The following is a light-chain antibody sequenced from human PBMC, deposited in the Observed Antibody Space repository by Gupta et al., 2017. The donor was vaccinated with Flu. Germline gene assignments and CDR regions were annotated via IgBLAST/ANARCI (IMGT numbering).Light chain of an antibody. V-gene: IGKV3-20*01. J-gene: IGKJ2*01. Sequence: LSLSPGERANISCRASQSVSSSTYLAWYQQKPGQAPRLLIYGASSRATGIPDRFSGSGSGTDFTLTISRREPEDFAVYYCQQYGGSSMYTFGQGTKLEIK. CDR3: QQYGGSSMYT. CDR2: GAS. CDR1: QSVSSSTY.